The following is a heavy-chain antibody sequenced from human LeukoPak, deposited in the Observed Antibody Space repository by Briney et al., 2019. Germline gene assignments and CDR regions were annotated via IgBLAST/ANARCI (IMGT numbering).Heavy chain of an antibody. CDR2: INHSGST. Sequence: SETLSLTCAVYGGSFSGYYWSWIRQPPGKGLEWIGEINHSGSTNYNPSLKSRVTISVDTSKNQFSLKLSSVTAADTAVYYCARGHPKFGGVIGHYYFDFWGQGTLVTVSS. J-gene: IGHJ4*02. D-gene: IGHD3-16*02. V-gene: IGHV4-34*01. CDR3: ARGHPKFGGVIGHYYFDF. CDR1: GGSFSGYY.